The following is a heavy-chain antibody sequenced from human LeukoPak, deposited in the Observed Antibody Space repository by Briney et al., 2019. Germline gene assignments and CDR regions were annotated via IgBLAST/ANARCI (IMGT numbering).Heavy chain of an antibody. CDR2: INPNSGGT. D-gene: IGHD2-8*02. J-gene: IGHJ5*02. CDR1: GYTFTGYY. CDR3: ARDRTGWMYNWFDP. Sequence: ASVKVSCKASGYTFTGYYMHWVRQAPRQGLEWMGWINPNSGGTNYAQKFQGRVTMTRDTSISTAYMELSRLRSDDTAVYYCARDRTGWMYNWFDPWGQGTLVTVSS. V-gene: IGHV1-2*02.